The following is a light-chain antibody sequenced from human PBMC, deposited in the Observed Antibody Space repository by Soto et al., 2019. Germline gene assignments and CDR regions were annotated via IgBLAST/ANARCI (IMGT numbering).Light chain of an antibody. CDR1: QSIGGY. J-gene: IGKJ1*01. V-gene: IGKV1-39*01. CDR3: QQSYRSTWT. Sequence: DIQMTQSPSSLSASVRDRVTITCRASQSIGGYLNWYQQKSGQAPKLLIYVASTLQSGVPSRFSGSGSGTDFTLTISSLQPEDFATYYCQQSYRSTWTFGQGPKVDI. CDR2: VAS.